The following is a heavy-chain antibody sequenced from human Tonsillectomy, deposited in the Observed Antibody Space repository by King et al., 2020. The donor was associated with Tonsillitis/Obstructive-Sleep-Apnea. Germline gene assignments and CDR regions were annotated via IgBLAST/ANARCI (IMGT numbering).Heavy chain of an antibody. V-gene: IGHV4-59*01. CDR2: IYYSGST. CDR1: GGYISSYY. J-gene: IGHJ2*01. Sequence: QLQESGPGLVKPSETLSLTCTVSGGYISSYYWSWVRQPPGKGLEWVGYIYYSGSTNYNPSLKSRVTISVDTSKNQFSLKLSSVTAADTAVYYCARDLWCSSTSCDGHFDLWGRGTLVTVSS. D-gene: IGHD2-2*01. CDR3: ARDLWCSSTSCDGHFDL.